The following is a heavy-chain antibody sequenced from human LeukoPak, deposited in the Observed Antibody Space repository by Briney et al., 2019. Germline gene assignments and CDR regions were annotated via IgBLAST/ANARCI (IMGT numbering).Heavy chain of an antibody. J-gene: IGHJ4*02. CDR1: GGSISSHY. V-gene: IGHV4-59*11. CDR2: IYYSGST. Sequence: SETLSFTCTVSGGSISSHYWSWIRQPPGKGLEWIGYIYYSGSTNHNPSLKSRVTISVDTSKNQFSLKLSSVTAADTAVYYCASSVGYWGQGTLVTVSS. D-gene: IGHD3-10*01. CDR3: ASSVGY.